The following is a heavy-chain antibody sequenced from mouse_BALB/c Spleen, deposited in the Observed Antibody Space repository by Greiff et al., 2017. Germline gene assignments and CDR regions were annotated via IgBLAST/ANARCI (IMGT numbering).Heavy chain of an antibody. CDR2: IYPGDGDT. CDR1: GYTFTSYW. V-gene: IGHV1-87*01. D-gene: IGHD1-1*01. Sequence: VQLQQSGAELARPGASVKLSCKASGYTFTSYWMQWVKQRPGQGLEWIGAIYPGDGDTRYTQKFKGKATLTADKSSSTAYMQLSSLASEDSAVYYCASLNYYGSSWFAYWGQGTLVTVSA. J-gene: IGHJ3*01. CDR3: ASLNYYGSSWFAY.